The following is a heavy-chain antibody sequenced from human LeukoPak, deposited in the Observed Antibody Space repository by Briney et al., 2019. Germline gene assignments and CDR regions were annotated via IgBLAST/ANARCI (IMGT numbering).Heavy chain of an antibody. Sequence: PSQTLSLTCTVSGGSISSGGYSWSWIRQHPGKGLEWIGYIYYSGSAYYNPSLKSRVAISVDTSKSQFSLKLSSVTAADTAVYYCARAGFWSGYDPYGMDVWGQGTTVTVSS. CDR1: GGSISSGGYS. V-gene: IGHV4-31*03. D-gene: IGHD3-3*01. CDR3: ARAGFWSGYDPYGMDV. J-gene: IGHJ6*02. CDR2: IYYSGSA.